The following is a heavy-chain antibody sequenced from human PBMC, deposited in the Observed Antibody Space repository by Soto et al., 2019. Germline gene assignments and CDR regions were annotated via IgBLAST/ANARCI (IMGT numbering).Heavy chain of an antibody. Sequence: GGSLRLSCAASGFTFSSYGMHWVRQAPGKGLEWVAVISYDGSNKYYADSVKGRFTISRDNSKNTLYLQMNSLRAEDTAVYYCAKAADVVRGVIIPPYFDYWGQGTLVTVSS. V-gene: IGHV3-30*18. J-gene: IGHJ4*02. CDR3: AKAADVVRGVIIPPYFDY. CDR1: GFTFSSYG. D-gene: IGHD3-10*01. CDR2: ISYDGSNK.